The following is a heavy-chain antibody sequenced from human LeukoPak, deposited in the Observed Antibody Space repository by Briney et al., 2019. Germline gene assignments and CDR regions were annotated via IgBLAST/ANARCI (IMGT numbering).Heavy chain of an antibody. CDR2: INHSGST. Sequence: SETLSLTCAVYGGSFSGYYWSWIRQPPGKGLEWIGEINHSGSTNYSPSLKSRVTISVDTSKNQFSLKLSSVTAADTAVYYCARSPKDYDSSGLFDYWGQGTLVTVSS. CDR3: ARSPKDYDSSGLFDY. CDR1: GGSFSGYY. D-gene: IGHD3-22*01. J-gene: IGHJ4*02. V-gene: IGHV4-34*01.